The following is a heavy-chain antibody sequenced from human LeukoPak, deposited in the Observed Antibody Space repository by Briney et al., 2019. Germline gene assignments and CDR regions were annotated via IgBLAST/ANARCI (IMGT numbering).Heavy chain of an antibody. CDR1: GGSVSSGGYY. CDR3: VRGWSYYVIPYFDN. Sequence: PSQTLSLTCTVSGGSVSSGGYYWSWIRQPPGKGLEWIGSISHSGSTYYNPSLKSRVTISVDTSKNQFSLRLSSVTAADTAVYYCVRGWSYYVIPYFDNWGQGTLVTVSS. D-gene: IGHD1-26*01. J-gene: IGHJ4*02. CDR2: ISHSGST. V-gene: IGHV4-30-2*03.